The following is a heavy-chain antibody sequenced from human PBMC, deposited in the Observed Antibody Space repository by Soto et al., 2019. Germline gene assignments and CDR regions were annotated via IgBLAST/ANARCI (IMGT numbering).Heavy chain of an antibody. CDR1: GGTFSSYA. J-gene: IGHJ6*02. Sequence: QVQLVQSGAEVKKPGSSVKVSCKASGGTFSSYAISWVRQAPGQGLEWMGGIIPIFGTANYAQKFQGRVTITADESTSTAYMEPSSLRSEDTAVYYCARGIAAAGHSAIYYYYGMDVWGQGTTVTVSS. V-gene: IGHV1-69*01. D-gene: IGHD6-13*01. CDR3: ARGIAAAGHSAIYYYYGMDV. CDR2: IIPIFGTA.